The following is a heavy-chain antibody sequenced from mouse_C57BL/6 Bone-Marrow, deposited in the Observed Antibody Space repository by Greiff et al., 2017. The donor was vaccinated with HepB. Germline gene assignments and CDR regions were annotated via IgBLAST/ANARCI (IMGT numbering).Heavy chain of an antibody. CDR1: GFTFSDFY. CDR3: ARDGGSSYDWYFDV. Sequence: DVMLVESGGGLVQSGRSLRLSCATSGFTFSDFYMEWVRQAPGKGLEWIAASRNKANDYTTEYSASVKGRFIVSRDTSQSILYLQMNALRAEDTAIYYCARDGGSSYDWYFDVWGTGTTVTVSS. CDR2: SRNKANDYTT. V-gene: IGHV7-1*01. J-gene: IGHJ1*03. D-gene: IGHD1-1*01.